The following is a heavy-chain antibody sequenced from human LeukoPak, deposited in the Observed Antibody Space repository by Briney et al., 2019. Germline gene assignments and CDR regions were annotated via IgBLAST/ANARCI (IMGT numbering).Heavy chain of an antibody. V-gene: IGHV3-30*18. CDR2: ISYDGSNK. J-gene: IGHJ4*02. CDR3: AKDRELLWFGESRGYFDY. D-gene: IGHD3-10*01. CDR1: GFTFSSYG. Sequence: SGRSLRPSCAASGFTFSSYGMHWVRQAPGKGLEWVAVISYDGSNKYYADSVKGRFTISRDNSKNTLYLQMNSLRAEDTAVYYCAKDRELLWFGESRGYFDYWGQGTLVTVSS.